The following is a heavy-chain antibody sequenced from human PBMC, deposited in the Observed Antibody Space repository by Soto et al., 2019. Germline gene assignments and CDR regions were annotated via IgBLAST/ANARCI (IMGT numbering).Heavy chain of an antibody. CDR3: ARNEYSTTFYYSGTDV. J-gene: IGHJ6*02. Sequence: QVQLVQSGAEVKKPGSSVKVSCKASGGTFSSYAITWVRQAPGQGLEWMGRIIPIFGTANYNQKFQGRVTIPADESTSTAYMELTSLRSEDTAVYYCARNEYSTTFYYSGTDVWGQATTVTVSS. CDR1: GGTFSSYA. D-gene: IGHD6-6*01. V-gene: IGHV1-69*01. CDR2: IIPIFGTA.